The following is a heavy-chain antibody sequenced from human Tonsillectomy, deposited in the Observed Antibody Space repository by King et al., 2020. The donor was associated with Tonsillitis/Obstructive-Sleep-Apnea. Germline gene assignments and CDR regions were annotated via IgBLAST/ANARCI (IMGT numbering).Heavy chain of an antibody. CDR3: ARLGISAAGTNYFDY. D-gene: IGHD6-13*01. CDR2: FSGGGVRT. J-gene: IGHJ4*02. V-gene: IGHV3-23*04. CDR1: GFTFSAYA. Sequence: VQLVESGGGWVQPGGSLRLSCAASGFTFSAYAMTWVRQAPGKGLEWVSTFSGGGVRTFYAVSVKGRFTISSDNSKNTLFLQMNTLRPEDTALYYCARLGISAAGTNYFDYWGQGTLVTVSS.